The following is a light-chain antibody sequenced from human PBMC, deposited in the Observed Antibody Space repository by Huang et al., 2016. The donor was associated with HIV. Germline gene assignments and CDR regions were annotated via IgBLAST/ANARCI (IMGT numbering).Light chain of an antibody. J-gene: IGKJ4*01. CDR2: SAA. CDR3: QQFYNGPPT. CDR1: QSLNNN. Sequence: ENVMTQSPATLSVSPGERATISCRASQSLNNNLAWYQQKPGQAPRLLFYSAASRATVVPARFSASGSGTEFTLTISSLQSEDFALYYCQQFYNGPPTFGGGTRVEIK. V-gene: IGKV3-15*01.